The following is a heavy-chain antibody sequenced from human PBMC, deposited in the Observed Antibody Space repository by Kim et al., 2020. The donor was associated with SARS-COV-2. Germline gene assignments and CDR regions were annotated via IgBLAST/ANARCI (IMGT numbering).Heavy chain of an antibody. CDR1: GFTFTSYW. CDR2: INQDGSAI. J-gene: IGHJ6*02. CDR3: GRDMDV. V-gene: IGHV3-7*03. Sequence: GGSLRLSCTASGFTFTSYWMTWVRQAPGKGLEWVANINQDGSAINYVDSVKGRFVISRDNPKNSLYLQMNALRAEDTAVYYCGRDMDVWGQGATVTVSS.